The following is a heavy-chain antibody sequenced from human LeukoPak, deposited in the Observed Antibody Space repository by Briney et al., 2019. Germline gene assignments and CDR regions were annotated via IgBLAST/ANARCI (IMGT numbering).Heavy chain of an antibody. CDR2: IKPSGGST. D-gene: IGHD4-17*01. CDR1: GYTFTSYY. Sequence: ASVKVSCKASGYTFTSYYMHWVRQAPGQGLEWMGTIKPSGGSTSYAQKFQGRVTMTRDTSTSTVYMELSSLRSEDTAVYYCARAWGDYLLGDDAFDIWGQGTMVTVSS. V-gene: IGHV1-46*01. J-gene: IGHJ3*02. CDR3: ARAWGDYLLGDDAFDI.